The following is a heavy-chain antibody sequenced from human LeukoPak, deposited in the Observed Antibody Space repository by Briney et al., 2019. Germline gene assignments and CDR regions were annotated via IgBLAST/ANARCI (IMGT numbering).Heavy chain of an antibody. Sequence: ASVKVSCKASGYTFTSYAMHWVRQAPGQRLEWMGWINAGNGNTKYSQKFQGRVTITRDTSASTAYMELSSLRSEDTAAYYCARDRGGSYRFDYWGQGTLVTVSS. CDR2: INAGNGNT. CDR3: ARDRGGSYRFDY. D-gene: IGHD1-26*01. CDR1: GYTFTSYA. V-gene: IGHV1-3*01. J-gene: IGHJ4*02.